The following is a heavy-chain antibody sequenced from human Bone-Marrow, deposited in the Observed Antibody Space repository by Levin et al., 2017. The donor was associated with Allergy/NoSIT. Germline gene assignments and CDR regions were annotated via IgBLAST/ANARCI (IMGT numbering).Heavy chain of an antibody. CDR1: GFTFSDSG. J-gene: IGHJ3*01. CDR2: ISHDGSKT. CDR3: AKWGGSGIYFLDP. V-gene: IGHV3-30*18. D-gene: IGHD3-10*01. Sequence: GASVKVSCAASGFTFSDSGLHWVRQAPGKGLEWVAVISHDGSKTYYADSVKGRFTISRDDSKNTLYLQMSSLRAEDTAVYYCAKWGGSGIYFLDPWGQGTKVTVSS.